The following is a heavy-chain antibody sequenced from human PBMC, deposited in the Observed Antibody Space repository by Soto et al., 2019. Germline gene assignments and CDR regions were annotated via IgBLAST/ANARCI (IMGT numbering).Heavy chain of an antibody. J-gene: IGHJ5*02. Sequence: ASVKVSCKSSGYTFTSYAMHCVRQAPGQRLEWMGWINAGNGNTKYSQKFQGRVTITRDTSASTAYMELRSLRSDDTAVYYCARDYYDSSGYSNWFDPWGQGTLVTVSS. D-gene: IGHD3-22*01. CDR2: INAGNGNT. CDR3: ARDYYDSSGYSNWFDP. CDR1: GYTFTSYA. V-gene: IGHV1-3*01.